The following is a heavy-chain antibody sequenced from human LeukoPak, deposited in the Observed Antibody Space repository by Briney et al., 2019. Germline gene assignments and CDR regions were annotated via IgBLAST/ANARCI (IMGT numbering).Heavy chain of an antibody. CDR1: GFTFSTPY. D-gene: IGHD1-7*01. V-gene: IGHV3-74*01. J-gene: IGHJ4*02. CDR3: VSYNWNFPDY. Sequence: GGSLRLSCAASGFTFSTPYMYWVRQAPGKGPVWVSRINGDGSTTAYADSVKGRFTISRDNAKNTLYLQMNSLRAEDTAVYYCVSYNWNFPDYWGQGTLVTVSS. CDR2: INGDGSTT.